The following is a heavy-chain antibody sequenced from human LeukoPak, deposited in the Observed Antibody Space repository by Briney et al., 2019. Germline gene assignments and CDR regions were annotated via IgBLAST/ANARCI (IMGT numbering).Heavy chain of an antibody. V-gene: IGHV3-7*03. D-gene: IGHD6-19*01. CDR2: IKQDGSDK. Sequence: GGSLRLSCGASGFTFNTYWMSWVRQAPGKGLEWVANIKQDGSDKYYVESVKGRFTISRDNSKNTLYLQMNSLRAEDTAVYYCAKDLIAVAGIGVCWGQGTLVTVSS. CDR1: GFTFNTYW. CDR3: AKDLIAVAGIGVC. J-gene: IGHJ4*02.